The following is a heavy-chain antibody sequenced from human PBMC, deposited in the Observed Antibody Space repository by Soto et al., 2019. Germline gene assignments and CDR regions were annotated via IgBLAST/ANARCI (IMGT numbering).Heavy chain of an antibody. CDR3: ASMVRGSNIDYYHYMDV. D-gene: IGHD3-10*01. V-gene: IGHV1-18*01. CDR1: GYSFTSHG. Sequence: QVQLVQSGAEVKKPGASVKVSCKASGYSFTSHGISWVRQAPGQGLEWMAWISASNGDTNYAQKFQGRVTVTTDTSTSTGYMELRSLRSEDTDVYYCASMVRGSNIDYYHYMDVWGKGTTVTVSS. J-gene: IGHJ6*03. CDR2: ISASNGDT.